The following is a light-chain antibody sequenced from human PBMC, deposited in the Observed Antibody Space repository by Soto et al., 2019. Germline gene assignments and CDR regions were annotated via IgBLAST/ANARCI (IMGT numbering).Light chain of an antibody. CDR2: LGS. Sequence: DIAMTQSPLSRPVTPGEPASISCKSSQTLLHRNGYNYLNWYLQKPGQPPQLLIYLGSNRASGVPDRFSGSESGTDFTPKISRVQAEDVGVFYEIHGLRPMYTFGQGTKLEIK. V-gene: IGKV2-28*01. CDR1: QTLLHRNGYNY. CDR3: IHGLRPMYT. J-gene: IGKJ2*01.